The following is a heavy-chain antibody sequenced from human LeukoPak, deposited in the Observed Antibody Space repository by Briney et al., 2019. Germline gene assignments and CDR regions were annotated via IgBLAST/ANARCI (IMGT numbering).Heavy chain of an antibody. Sequence: PSETLSLTCSVSGGSIGTYYWSWIRQPAGEGLEWIGRIYTGGSTNYNPSLKSRVTLSIETPKNQFSLELSSVTAADTAVYYCVRLKIVVVPAAILYYFDYWGQGTLVTVSS. J-gene: IGHJ4*02. CDR1: GGSIGTYY. CDR3: VRLKIVVVPAAILYYFDY. D-gene: IGHD2-2*01. V-gene: IGHV4-4*07. CDR2: IYTGGST.